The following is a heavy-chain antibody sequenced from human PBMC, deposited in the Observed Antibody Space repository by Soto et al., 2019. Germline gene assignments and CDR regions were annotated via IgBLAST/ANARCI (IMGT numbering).Heavy chain of an antibody. CDR1: GFTFSRDE. Sequence: EVQLVESGGGLVQPGGSLRLSCEASGFTFSRDEMNWVRQAPGKGLEWIAYIQNHGYSTHYADSVKGRFTISRDNAKNTLYLQMSSLPAEDMAIYYCEIGYDARCHVGDWGPGVLATVSS. D-gene: IGHD3-3*01. V-gene: IGHV3-48*03. CDR3: EIGYDARCHVGD. CDR2: IQNHGYST. J-gene: IGHJ4*02.